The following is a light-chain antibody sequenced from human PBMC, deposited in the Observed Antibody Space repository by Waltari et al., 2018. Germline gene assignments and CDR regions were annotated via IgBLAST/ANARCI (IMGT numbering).Light chain of an antibody. CDR3: SSYIGSSTLEL. V-gene: IGLV2-14*03. CDR2: DVS. Sequence: QSALTQPASVSGSPGQSITISCTGTSSDVGDYNYVSWYQQHPGKDPKLIIYDVSNRPSGVSNRFSGSKSGNTASLTISGLQAEDEADYYCSSYIGSSTLELFGGGTSLTVL. CDR1: SSDVGDYNY. J-gene: IGLJ2*01.